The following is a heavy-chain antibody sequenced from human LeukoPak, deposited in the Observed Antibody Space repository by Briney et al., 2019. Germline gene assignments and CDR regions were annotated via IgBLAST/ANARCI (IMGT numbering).Heavy chain of an antibody. Sequence: GRSLRLSCAASGFTFSSYGMHWVRQAPGKGLEWVAVISYDGSNKYYADSVKGRFTISRDNSKNTLYLQMNSLGAEDTAVYYCVKEQSSGYYRTADYWGQGTLVTVSS. D-gene: IGHD3-10*01. CDR3: VKEQSSGYYRTADY. CDR2: ISYDGSNK. J-gene: IGHJ4*02. V-gene: IGHV3-30*18. CDR1: GFTFSSYG.